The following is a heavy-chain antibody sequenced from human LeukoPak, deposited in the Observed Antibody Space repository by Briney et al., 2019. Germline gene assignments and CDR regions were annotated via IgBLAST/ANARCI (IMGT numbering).Heavy chain of an antibody. J-gene: IGHJ4*02. D-gene: IGHD5-12*01. Sequence: GRSLRLSCAASGFTFSSYAMHWVRQAPGKGLEWVSAISGSGGSTYYADSVKGRFTISRDNSKNTLHLQMNSLRAEDTAVYYCAKGFGYSGYETLDYWGQGTLVTVSS. V-gene: IGHV3-23*01. CDR1: GFTFSSYA. CDR2: ISGSGGST. CDR3: AKGFGYSGYETLDY.